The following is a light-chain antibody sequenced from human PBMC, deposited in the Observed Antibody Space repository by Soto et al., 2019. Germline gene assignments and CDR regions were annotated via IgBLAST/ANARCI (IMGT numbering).Light chain of an antibody. V-gene: IGKV1-5*01. Sequence: DIRMIQSPSTLSASVGDRVTITCGASQSISRWLDWYQKKTGKAPKLLIYDASSLESGVPSRLRGSGYGTELTITISSLQHDDFATYYSQHYNRYPEAFGQGTKVDIK. CDR2: DAS. J-gene: IGKJ1*01. CDR3: QHYNRYPEA. CDR1: QSISRW.